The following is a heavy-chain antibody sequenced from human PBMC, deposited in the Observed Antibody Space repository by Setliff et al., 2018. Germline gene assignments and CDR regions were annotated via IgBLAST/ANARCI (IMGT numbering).Heavy chain of an antibody. CDR3: VRPGGTTVVARHFDY. CDR1: GGSISSSNYY. V-gene: IGHV4-39*01. CDR2: IYYSGST. D-gene: IGHD2-15*01. Sequence: SETLSLTCTVSGGSISSSNYYWGWIRQPPGKGLEWIGSIYYSGSTYYNPSLTSRVTMSVDTSKNQFSLKLSSVSAADTATYHCVRPGGTTVVARHFDYWGSGILVTVSS. J-gene: IGHJ4*01.